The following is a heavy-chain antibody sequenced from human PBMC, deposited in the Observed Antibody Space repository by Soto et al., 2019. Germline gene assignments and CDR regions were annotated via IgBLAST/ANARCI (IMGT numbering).Heavy chain of an antibody. CDR2: ITGSGGST. V-gene: IGHV3-23*01. J-gene: IGHJ5*02. D-gene: IGHD2-21*02. CDR1: GFTFGSRA. CDR3: ANVTEIVVVTERWFDP. Sequence: PGGSLRLSCAASGFTFGSRAMSWVRQAPGEGLEWVSAITGSGGSTYYADSVKGRFTISRDNSKNTLYLQMNSLRAEDSAVYYCANVTEIVVVTERWFDPWGQGTLVTVSS.